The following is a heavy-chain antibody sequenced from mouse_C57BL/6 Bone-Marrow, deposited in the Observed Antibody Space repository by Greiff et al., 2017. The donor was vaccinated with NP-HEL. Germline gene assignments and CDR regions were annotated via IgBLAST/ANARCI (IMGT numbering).Heavy chain of an antibody. CDR3: AGGRGSSYFDY. Sequence: QVQLQQSGAELVRPGASVKLSCKASGYTFTDYYINWVKQRPGQGLEWIARIYPGSGNTYYNEKFKGKATLTAEKSSSTAYMQLSSLTSEDSAVYFCAGGRGSSYFDYWGQGTTLTVSS. V-gene: IGHV1-76*01. J-gene: IGHJ2*01. CDR2: IYPGSGNT. CDR1: GYTFTDYY. D-gene: IGHD1-1*01.